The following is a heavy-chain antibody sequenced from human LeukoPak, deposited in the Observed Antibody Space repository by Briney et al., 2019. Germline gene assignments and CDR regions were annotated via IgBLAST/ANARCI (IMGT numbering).Heavy chain of an antibody. D-gene: IGHD2-15*01. V-gene: IGHV4-31*03. CDR2: IYYSGST. CDR1: GGSISSGGYY. Sequence: SETLSLTCTVSGGSISSGGYYWSWIRQHPGKVLEWSGYIYYSGSTYYNPSLKSRVTISVDTTKNQFSLKLSSVTAADTAVYYCARAPHIVVVVAATPDYFDYWGQGTLVTVSS. J-gene: IGHJ4*02. CDR3: ARAPHIVVVVAATPDYFDY.